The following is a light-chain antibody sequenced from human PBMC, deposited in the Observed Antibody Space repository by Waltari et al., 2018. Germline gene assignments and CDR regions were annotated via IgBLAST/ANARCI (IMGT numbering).Light chain of an antibody. Sequence: QSVPTPPPSASGTPGQRVSISCSGSSSNIGSKFVSWYQQLPGSAPKHLIIRNTQRSSGVPVRFSAAKSGTSASLASSGLRSDDEGYYYCASWDDSLSHWVFGGGTKVTVL. V-gene: IGLV1-47*01. CDR2: RNT. CDR1: SSNIGSKF. CDR3: ASWDDSLSHWV. J-gene: IGLJ3*02.